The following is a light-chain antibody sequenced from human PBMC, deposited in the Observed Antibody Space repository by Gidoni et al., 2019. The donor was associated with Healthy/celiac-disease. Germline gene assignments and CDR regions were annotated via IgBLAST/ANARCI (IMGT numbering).Light chain of an antibody. CDR2: GAS. CDR3: QQYGSSPPT. J-gene: IGKJ1*01. V-gene: IGKV3-20*01. Sequence: EIVLTQYPGTLSFSPGERATLSCRASQSVSSSYLSCYQQKPGQAPRLLIYGASSMATGIPDRFSGSGSGTDFTLTISRLEPEDFSVYYCQQYGSSPPTFGQGTKVEIK. CDR1: QSVSSSY.